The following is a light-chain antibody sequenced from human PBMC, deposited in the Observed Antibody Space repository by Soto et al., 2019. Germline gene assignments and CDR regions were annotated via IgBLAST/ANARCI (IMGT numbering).Light chain of an antibody. CDR2: DAS. CDR1: QSITTW. Sequence: DIQMTQSPSTLSSSVGDRVIITCRASQSITTWLAWYQQKPGKAPKLLIYDASSLESGVPSRFSGSGSGTEFTLTISSLQPDDFATYYCQQYDSYSLTFGQGTKVDNK. J-gene: IGKJ1*01. V-gene: IGKV1-5*01. CDR3: QQYDSYSLT.